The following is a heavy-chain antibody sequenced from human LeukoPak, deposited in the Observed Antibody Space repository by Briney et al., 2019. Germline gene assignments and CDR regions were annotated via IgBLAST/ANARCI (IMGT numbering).Heavy chain of an antibody. V-gene: IGHV1-18*01. CDR2: ISAYNGNT. D-gene: IGHD6-13*01. CDR3: ARGSIAAGGSDWFDP. J-gene: IGHJ5*02. CDR1: GYAFTSYG. Sequence: GASVKVSCKASGYAFTSYGISWVRQAPGQGLEWMGWISAYNGNTNYAQKLQGRVTMTTDTSTGTAYMELRSLRSDDTAVYYCARGSIAAGGSDWFDPWGQGTLVTVSS.